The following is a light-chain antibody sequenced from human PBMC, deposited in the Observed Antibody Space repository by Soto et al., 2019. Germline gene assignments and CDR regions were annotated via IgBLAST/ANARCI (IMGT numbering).Light chain of an antibody. CDR2: TIN. CDR1: TSNIGSTT. V-gene: IGLV1-44*01. J-gene: IGLJ2*01. Sequence: QAVVTQPPSASGTPGQRVTISCSGSTSNIGSTTVNWYQQFPGTAPKLLIYTINQRPSRVPDRFSGSRSGTSASLAISGLQSEDEADYYCASWDDSLSGVVFGGGTKLTVL. CDR3: ASWDDSLSGVV.